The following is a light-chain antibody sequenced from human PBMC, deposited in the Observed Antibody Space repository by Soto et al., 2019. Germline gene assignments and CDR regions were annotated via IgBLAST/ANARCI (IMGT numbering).Light chain of an antibody. CDR1: ARLLHKNGYNY. J-gene: IGKJ1*01. V-gene: IGKV2-28*01. CDR3: MQPLENFRT. CDR2: LVS. Sequence: IVMTQSPLSLSVTPGEAASISCMSSARLLHKNGYNYVDWYMQKPGQSPQLLIYLVSNRASGVPDRFSGSGSGTYFTLEISRVEADDVGVYYCMQPLENFRTFGQGTKVDIK.